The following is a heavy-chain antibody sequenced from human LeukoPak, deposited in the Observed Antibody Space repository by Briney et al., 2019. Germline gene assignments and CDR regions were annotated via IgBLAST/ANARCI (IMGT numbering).Heavy chain of an antibody. CDR1: GGTFSSYA. J-gene: IGHJ5*02. D-gene: IGHD6-13*01. CDR3: ARDLEAAAGTNWFDH. V-gene: IGHV1-69*13. CDR2: IIPIFGTA. Sequence: SVKVSCKASGGTFSSYAISWVRQAPGQGLEWMGGIIPIFGTANYAQKFQGRVTITADESTSTAYMELSSLRSEDTAVYYCARDLEAAAGTNWFDHWGQGTLVTVSS.